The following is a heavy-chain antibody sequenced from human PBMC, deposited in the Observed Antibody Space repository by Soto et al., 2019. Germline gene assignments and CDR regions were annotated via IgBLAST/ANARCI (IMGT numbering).Heavy chain of an antibody. Sequence: GGSLRLSCAASGFTFSSYAMSWVRQAPAKGLEWVSAISGSGGSTYYADSVKGRFTISRDNSKNTLYLQMNSLRAEDTAVYYCAKDPGGYDSSGYDAFDIWGQGTMVTVSS. J-gene: IGHJ3*02. CDR2: ISGSGGST. V-gene: IGHV3-23*01. CDR3: AKDPGGYDSSGYDAFDI. D-gene: IGHD3-22*01. CDR1: GFTFSSYA.